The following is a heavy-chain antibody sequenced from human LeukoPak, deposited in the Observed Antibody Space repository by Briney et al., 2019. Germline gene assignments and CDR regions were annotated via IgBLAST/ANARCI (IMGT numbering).Heavy chain of an antibody. D-gene: IGHD3-9*01. CDR2: IYYSGST. CDR1: GGSISSYY. CDR3: ARAVRYYDILTGYRNWFDP. Sequence: SETLSLTCTVSGGSISSYYWSWIRQPPGKGLEWIGYIYYSGSTNYNPSLKSRVTISVDTSKNQFSLKLSSVTAADTAVYYCARAVRYYDILTGYRNWFDPWGQETLVTVSS. J-gene: IGHJ5*02. V-gene: IGHV4-59*01.